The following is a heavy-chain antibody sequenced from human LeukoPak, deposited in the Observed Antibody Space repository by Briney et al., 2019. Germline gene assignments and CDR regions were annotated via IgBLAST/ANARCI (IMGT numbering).Heavy chain of an antibody. J-gene: IGHJ4*02. D-gene: IGHD3-9*01. Sequence: PSETLSLTCAVYGGSFSGYYWSWIRQPPGKGLEWIGEINHSGSTNYNPSLKSRVTISVDTSKNQFSLKLSSVTAADTAVYYCARERSRVLRYFDWLDYWGQGTLVTVSS. V-gene: IGHV4-34*01. CDR3: ARERSRVLRYFDWLDY. CDR2: INHSGST. CDR1: GGSFSGYY.